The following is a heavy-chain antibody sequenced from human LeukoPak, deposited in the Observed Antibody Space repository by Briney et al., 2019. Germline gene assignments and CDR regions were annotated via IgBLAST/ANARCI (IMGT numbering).Heavy chain of an antibody. CDR2: IYYSGST. J-gene: IGHJ6*03. CDR1: GGSISSYY. V-gene: IGHV4-59*01. CDR3: ARIPAHSYYYYMDV. D-gene: IGHD1-14*01. Sequence: SETLSLTCTVSGGSISSYYWSWIRQPPGKGLEWIGYIYYSGSTNHNPSLKSRVTISVDTSKNQFSLKLSSVTAADTAVYYCARIPAHSYYYYMDVWGKGTTVTVSS.